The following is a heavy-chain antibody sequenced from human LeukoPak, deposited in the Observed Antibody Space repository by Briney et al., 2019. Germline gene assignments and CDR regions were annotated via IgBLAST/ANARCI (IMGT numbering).Heavy chain of an antibody. CDR3: ARLMANSYGRFDY. CDR2: IYYSGST. V-gene: IGHV4-39*01. J-gene: IGHJ4*02. Sequence: SSETLSLTCTVSGGSISCSSYYWGWIRQPPGKGLEWIGRIYYSGSTYYNPSLKSRVTISVDTSKNQSSLKLSSVTAADTAVYYCARLMANSYGRFDYWVQGTLVTVSS. D-gene: IGHD5-18*01. CDR1: GGSISCSSYY.